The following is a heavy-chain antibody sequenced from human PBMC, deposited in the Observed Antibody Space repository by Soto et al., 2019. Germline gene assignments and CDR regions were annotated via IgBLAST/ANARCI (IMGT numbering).Heavy chain of an antibody. CDR2: IFYTGNT. D-gene: IGHD6-6*01. CDR3: ATVVAYSSSSVWFDP. V-gene: IGHV4-39*01. Sequence: QLQLRESGPGLVKPSETLSLTCIVSGGSITTSNYYWGWIRQPPGKGPEWIGSIFYTGNTYFNPSLKSRVTMSVDTSANQFSLRLRSVTAADTAIYYCATVVAYSSSSVWFDPWGQGTLITVSS. J-gene: IGHJ5*02. CDR1: GGSITTSNYY.